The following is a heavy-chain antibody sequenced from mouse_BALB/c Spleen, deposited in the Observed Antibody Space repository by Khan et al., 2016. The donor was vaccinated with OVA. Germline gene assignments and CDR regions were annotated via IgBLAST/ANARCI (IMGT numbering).Heavy chain of an antibody. CDR2: IRDKANGYTT. CDR1: GFTFTDYY. Sequence: EVELVESGGGLVQPGGSLRLSCATSGFTFTDYYMTWVRQPPGKALEWLGFIRDKANGYTTEYSASVRGRFTISRDNSQSILYLQMNSLRAEASATYYCAREWVFYAMDYWGQGTSVTVSS. V-gene: IGHV7-3*02. CDR3: AREWVFYAMDY. J-gene: IGHJ4*01.